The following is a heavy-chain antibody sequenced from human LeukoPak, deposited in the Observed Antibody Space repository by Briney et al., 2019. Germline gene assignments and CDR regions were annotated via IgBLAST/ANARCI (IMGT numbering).Heavy chain of an antibody. J-gene: IGHJ3*02. Sequence: GSLRLSCAASGFTFSSYGMHWVRQAPGKGLEWVAVISYDGSNKYYADSVKGRFTISRDNSKNTLYLQMNSLRAEDTAVYYCANYDSSGPLAFDIWGQGTMVTVSS. CDR2: ISYDGSNK. CDR3: ANYDSSGPLAFDI. D-gene: IGHD3-22*01. CDR1: GFTFSSYG. V-gene: IGHV3-30*18.